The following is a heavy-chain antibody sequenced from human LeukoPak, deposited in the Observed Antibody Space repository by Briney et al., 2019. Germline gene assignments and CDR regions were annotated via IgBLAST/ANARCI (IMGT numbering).Heavy chain of an antibody. CDR3: ARDVGGYAFDY. V-gene: IGHV3-30*04. J-gene: IGHJ4*02. Sequence: PGRSLRLSCVASGFTFSSYTMHWVRQAPGKGLEWVAVMSYDGSQKFHADSVKGRFTISRDNSKNTVYLQVNSLRAEDTAIYYCARDVGGYAFDYWGQGTLVTVSS. CDR1: GFTFSSYT. D-gene: IGHD5-12*01. CDR2: MSYDGSQK.